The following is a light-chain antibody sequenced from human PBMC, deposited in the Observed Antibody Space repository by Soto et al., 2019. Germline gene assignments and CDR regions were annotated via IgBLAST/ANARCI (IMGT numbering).Light chain of an antibody. CDR2: ATS. V-gene: IGKV3-15*01. J-gene: IGKJ1*01. Sequence: EIVMTQSPATLSVSPGEGATLSCRASQSINSDLAWYQQKPGQAPRLLIYATSTRATGIPARFSGSGSGTEFTLTISSLQSEDFAVYYCQQYNNWPRMFGQGTKVDIK. CDR3: QQYNNWPRM. CDR1: QSINSD.